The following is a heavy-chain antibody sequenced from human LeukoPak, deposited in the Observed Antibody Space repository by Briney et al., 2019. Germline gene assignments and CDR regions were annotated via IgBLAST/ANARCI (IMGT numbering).Heavy chain of an antibody. D-gene: IGHD3-22*01. Sequence: GGSLRLSCAASGFTFSDYYMSWIRQAPGKGLEWVSYISSSGSTIYYADSVKGRFTISRDNAKNSLYLQMNSLRAEDTAVYYCARIGGTMLVVVTHIDYWGQGTLVTVSS. V-gene: IGHV3-11*01. J-gene: IGHJ4*02. CDR3: ARIGGTMLVVVTHIDY. CDR2: ISSSGSTI. CDR1: GFTFSDYY.